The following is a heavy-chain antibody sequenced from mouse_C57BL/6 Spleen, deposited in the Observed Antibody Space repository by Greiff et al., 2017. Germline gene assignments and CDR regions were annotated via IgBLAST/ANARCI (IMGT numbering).Heavy chain of an antibody. CDR1: GYTFTSYW. D-gene: IGHD1-3*01. CDR3: AALITF. CDR2: IDPSDSYT. J-gene: IGHJ2*01. Sequence: QVQLQQPGAELVRPGTSVKLSCKASGYTFTSYWMHWVKQRPGQGLEWIGVIDPSDSYTNYNQKFKGKATLTVDTSSSTAYMQLSSLTSEDSAVYYWAALITFWGQGTTLTVSS. V-gene: IGHV1-59*01.